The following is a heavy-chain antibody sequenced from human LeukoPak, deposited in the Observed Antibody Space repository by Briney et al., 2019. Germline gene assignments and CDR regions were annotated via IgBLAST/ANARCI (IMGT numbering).Heavy chain of an antibody. CDR1: GFTFSSYS. V-gene: IGHV3-21*01. CDR3: AREGRGVVVPAATYGMDV. J-gene: IGHJ6*02. CDR2: ISSSSSYI. Sequence: PGGSLRLSCAASGFTFSSYSMNWVRQAPGKGLEWVSSISSSSSYIYYADSVKGRFTISRDNAKNSLYLQMNSPRAEDTAVYYCAREGRGVVVPAATYGMDVWGQGTTVTVSS. D-gene: IGHD2-2*01.